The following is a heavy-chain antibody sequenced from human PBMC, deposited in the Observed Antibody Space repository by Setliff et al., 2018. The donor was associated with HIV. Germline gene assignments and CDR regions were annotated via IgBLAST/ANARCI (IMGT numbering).Heavy chain of an antibody. CDR2: INHSGST. CDR3: ARRDRVSQQ. CDR1: GGSFSGYY. Sequence: LSLTCAVYGGSFSGYYWSWIRQPPGKGLAWIGVINHSGSTNYNPSLKSRVTISVDTSKNQFSLKLCSVNAADTAVYYWARRDRVSQQWGQGTLVTVSS. V-gene: IGHV4-34*01. J-gene: IGHJ4*02. D-gene: IGHD6-13*01.